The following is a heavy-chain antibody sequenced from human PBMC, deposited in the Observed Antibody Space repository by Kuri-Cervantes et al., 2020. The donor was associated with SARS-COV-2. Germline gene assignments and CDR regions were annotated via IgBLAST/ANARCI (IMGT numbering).Heavy chain of an antibody. CDR2: INPNSGGT. V-gene: IGHV1-2*02. CDR3: ARETYYYDSSGYYRRLYGMDV. D-gene: IGHD3-22*01. J-gene: IGHJ6*02. CDR1: GYTFTGYY. Sequence: ASVKVSCKASGYTFTGYYMHWVRQAPGQGLEWMGWINPNSGGTNYAQKFQGRVTMTRDTSTSTVYMELSSLRSEDTAVYYCARETYYYDSSGYYRRLYGMDVWGQGTTVTVSS.